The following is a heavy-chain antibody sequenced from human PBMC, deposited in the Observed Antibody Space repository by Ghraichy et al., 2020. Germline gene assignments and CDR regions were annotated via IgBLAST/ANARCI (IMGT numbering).Heavy chain of an antibody. V-gene: IGHV3-11*01. CDR2: ISSSGITI. CDR1: GFTFSDYY. J-gene: IGHJ3*02. D-gene: IGHD2-2*01. CDR3: VTCSSTSRDAFDI. Sequence: LSLTCAASGFTFSDYYMSWIRQAPGKGLEWVSYISSSGITIYYADSVKGRFTISRDNAKNSLYLQMNSLRAEDTAVYYCVTCSSTSRDAFDIWGQGTMVTVSS.